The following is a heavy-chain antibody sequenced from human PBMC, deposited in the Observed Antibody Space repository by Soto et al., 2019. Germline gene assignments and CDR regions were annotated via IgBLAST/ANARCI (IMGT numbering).Heavy chain of an antibody. D-gene: IGHD3-9*01. V-gene: IGHV3-23*01. CDR3: AKAALYYDILTGYYNPYFDY. Sequence: EVQLLESGGGLVQPGGSLRLSCAASGFTFSSYAMSWVRQAPGKGLEWVSAISGSGGSTYEADSVKGRFTISRDNSKTTLYLQMNSLRAEDTAVYYCAKAALYYDILTGYYNPYFDYWGQGTLVTVSS. CDR1: GFTFSSYA. CDR2: ISGSGGST. J-gene: IGHJ4*02.